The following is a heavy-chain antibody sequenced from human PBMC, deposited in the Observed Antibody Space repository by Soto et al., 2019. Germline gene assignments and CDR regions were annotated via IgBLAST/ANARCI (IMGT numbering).Heavy chain of an antibody. V-gene: IGHV3-11*01. CDR2: ISSSGSTI. CDR1: GFTFSDYY. D-gene: IGHD2-2*01. Sequence: QVQLVESGGGLVKPGGSLRLSCAASGFTFSDYYMSWIRQAPGKGLEWVSYISSSGSTIYYADSVKGRFTISRDNAKNSRYLQMNSLRAEDTAVYYCSRARALGLVVVVPGNTDIWGQGTMVTVSS. J-gene: IGHJ3*02. CDR3: SRARALGLVVVVPGNTDI.